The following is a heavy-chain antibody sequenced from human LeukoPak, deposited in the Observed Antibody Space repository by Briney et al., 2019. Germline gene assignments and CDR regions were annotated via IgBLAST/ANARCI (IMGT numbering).Heavy chain of an antibody. CDR3: ARLTYYYESSGYYANWFDP. V-gene: IGHV4-31*01. J-gene: IGHJ5*02. CDR1: SPSISIGCYY. CDR2: IYYSGST. D-gene: IGHD3-22*01. Sequence: SQTQSLTCPLSSPSISIGCYYSTWIHQHPGKGLEWIGYIYYSGSTHYNPSPKSPVTISVDRSKNQFSLKLNSVTAADKDVYYCARLTYYYESSGYYANWFDPWGQGTLVTVSS.